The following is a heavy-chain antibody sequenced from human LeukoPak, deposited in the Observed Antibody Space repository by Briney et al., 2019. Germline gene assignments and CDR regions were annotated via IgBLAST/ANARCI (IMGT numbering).Heavy chain of an antibody. J-gene: IGHJ3*02. CDR3: ATGLGRFDAFDI. V-gene: IGHV1-2*02. CDR1: GYTFTGYY. CDR2: INPNSGGT. D-gene: IGHD1-26*01. Sequence: ASVKGSCKASGYTFTGYYMHWGRQAPGQGLEGMGWINPNSGGTNYAQKFQGRVTMTRDTSISTAYMELSRLRSDDTAVYYCATGLGRFDAFDIWGQGTMVTVSS.